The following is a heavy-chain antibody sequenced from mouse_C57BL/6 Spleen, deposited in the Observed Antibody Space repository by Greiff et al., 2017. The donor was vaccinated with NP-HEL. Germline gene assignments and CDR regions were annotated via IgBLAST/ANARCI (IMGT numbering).Heavy chain of an antibody. Sequence: QVQLQQPGAELVKPGASVKLSCKASGYTFTSYWMHWVKQRPGQGLEWIGMIHPNSGSTNYNEKFKSKATLTVDKSSSTAYMQLSSLTSEDSAVYYGARSQTAQATFAYWGQGTLVTVSA. CDR3: ARSQTAQATFAY. V-gene: IGHV1-64*01. CDR2: IHPNSGST. J-gene: IGHJ3*01. D-gene: IGHD3-2*02. CDR1: GYTFTSYW.